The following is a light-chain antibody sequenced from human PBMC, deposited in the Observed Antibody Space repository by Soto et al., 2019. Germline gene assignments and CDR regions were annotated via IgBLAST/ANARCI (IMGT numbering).Light chain of an antibody. J-gene: IGKJ1*01. V-gene: IGKV3-15*01. CDR1: QSVSSN. CDR2: GAS. CDR3: TQYNNWPPWT. Sequence: EIVMTQSPATLSVSPGERATLSCRASQSVSSNLAWYQQKPGQAPRLLIYGASTRATGIPARFSVSGSGTEFTLTISSLQSEDFAVYYCTQYNNWPPWTFGQGTKVEIK.